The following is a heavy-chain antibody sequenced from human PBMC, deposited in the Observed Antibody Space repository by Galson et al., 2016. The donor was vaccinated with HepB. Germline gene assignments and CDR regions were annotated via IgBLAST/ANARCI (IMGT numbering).Heavy chain of an antibody. V-gene: IGHV3-30*04. D-gene: IGHD6-19*01. CDR2: ISYDGSNK. Sequence: LRLSCAASGFTFSNYAMHWVRQAPGKGLEWVAVISYDGSNKCYADSVKGRFTISRDNSKNTLYLQMNSLRAEDAAAYYCARDLLESSGYYYYYYGMDVWGQGTTVTVSS. CDR1: GFTFSNYA. CDR3: ARDLLESSGYYYYYYGMDV. J-gene: IGHJ6*02.